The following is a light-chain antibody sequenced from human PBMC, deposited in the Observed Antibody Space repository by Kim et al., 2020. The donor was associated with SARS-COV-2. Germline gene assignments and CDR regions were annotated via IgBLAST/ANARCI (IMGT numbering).Light chain of an antibody. CDR1: TSDIGGHPY. CDR2: DVS. V-gene: IGLV2-14*04. Sequence: GRSLPMSYAGNTSDIGGHPYDSCYQKHPGNVPKLMIYDVSKRSSGVSNRFSGSKSGSTASLTISGLQAEDEADYYCSSITRSSTGVFGGGTQLTVL. CDR3: SSITRSSTGV. J-gene: IGLJ2*01.